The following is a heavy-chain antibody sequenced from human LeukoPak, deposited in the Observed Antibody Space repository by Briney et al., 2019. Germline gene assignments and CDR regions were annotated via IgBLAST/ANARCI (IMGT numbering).Heavy chain of an antibody. CDR1: GFTFSSYA. V-gene: IGHV3-64*01. CDR3: ARDRGATVVTFRHFDY. D-gene: IGHD4-23*01. CDR2: ISSNGGST. Sequence: PGGSLRLSCAASGFTFSSYAMHWVRQAPGKGLEYVSAISSNGGSTYYANSVKGRFTISRDNSKNTLYLQMGSLRAEDMAVYYCARDRGATVVTFRHFDYWGQGTLVTVSS. J-gene: IGHJ4*02.